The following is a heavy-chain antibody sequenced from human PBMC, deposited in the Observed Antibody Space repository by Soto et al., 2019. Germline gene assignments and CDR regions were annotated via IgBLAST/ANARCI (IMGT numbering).Heavy chain of an antibody. D-gene: IGHD3-3*01. CDR3: ARDFGPHPLDY. CDR2: IIPIFGTA. J-gene: IGHJ4*02. V-gene: IGHV1-69*01. Sequence: SVKVTLKAAGGTFSSYAISVLRHSPGQGLEWMGGIIPIFGTANYAQKFQGRVTITADESTSTAYMELSSLRSEDTAVYYCARDFGPHPLDYCGQGTLVTVS. CDR1: GGTFSSYA.